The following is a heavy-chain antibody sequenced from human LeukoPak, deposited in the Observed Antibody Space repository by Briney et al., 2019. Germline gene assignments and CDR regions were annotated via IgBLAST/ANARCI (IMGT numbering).Heavy chain of an antibody. Sequence: PSETLSLTCTVSGGSISSYYWSWIRQPPWKGLEWIGYIYYSGSTNYNPSLKSRVTISVDTSKNQFSLKLSSVTAADTAVYYCARGNYGDYGGYYYMDVWGKGTTVTVSS. D-gene: IGHD4-17*01. CDR1: GGSISSYY. CDR3: ARGNYGDYGGYYYMDV. V-gene: IGHV4-59*01. CDR2: IYYSGST. J-gene: IGHJ6*03.